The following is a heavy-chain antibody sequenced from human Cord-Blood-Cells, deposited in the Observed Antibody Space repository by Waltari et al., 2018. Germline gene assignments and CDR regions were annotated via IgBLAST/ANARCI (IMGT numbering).Heavy chain of an antibody. J-gene: IGHJ4*02. CDR1: GFTFSSYA. D-gene: IGHD3-3*01. Sequence: QVQLVESGGGVVQPGRSLRLSCAASGFTFSSYAMHWVRQAPGKGLEWVAVISYDGSNKYYADSVKGRFTISRDNSKNTLYLQMNSLRAEDTAVYYCARDGTYDFWSGYFDYWGQGTLVTVSS. CDR3: ARDGTYDFWSGYFDY. CDR2: ISYDGSNK. V-gene: IGHV3-30-3*01.